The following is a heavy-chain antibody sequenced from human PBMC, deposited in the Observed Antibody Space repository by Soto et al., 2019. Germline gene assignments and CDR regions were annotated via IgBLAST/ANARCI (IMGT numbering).Heavy chain of an antibody. J-gene: IGHJ4*02. CDR3: ARLGLQLWAYFDY. CDR2: IYYSGST. Sequence: SETLALTCTDSDGSISSSSYYWGWIRQPPGKGLEWIGSIYYSGSTYYNPSLKSRVTISVDTSKNQFSLKLSSVTAADTAVYYCARLGLQLWAYFDYWGQGTLVTVSS. CDR1: DGSISSSSYY. V-gene: IGHV4-39*01. D-gene: IGHD5-18*01.